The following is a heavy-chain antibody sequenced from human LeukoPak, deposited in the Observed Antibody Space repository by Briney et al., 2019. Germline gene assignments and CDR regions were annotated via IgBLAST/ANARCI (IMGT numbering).Heavy chain of an antibody. V-gene: IGHV1-2*02. CDR2: MNPNSGGT. CDR1: GYTLTGHS. D-gene: IGHD3-16*02. Sequence: ASVKVTCKASGYTLTGHSMHWVRPAPGPGLAWMGWMNPNSGGTKYTRKFQGRVTMTRDTSISTAYMELSRLTSDDTAMYYCARDKLGLGELSLYDEWGQGTQVTVSS. J-gene: IGHJ4*02. CDR3: ARDKLGLGELSLYDE.